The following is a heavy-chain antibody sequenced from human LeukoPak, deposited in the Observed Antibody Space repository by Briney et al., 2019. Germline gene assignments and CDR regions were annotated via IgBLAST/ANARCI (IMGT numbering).Heavy chain of an antibody. CDR2: ISYDGSNK. V-gene: IGHV3-30-3*01. J-gene: IGHJ3*02. D-gene: IGHD6-13*01. CDR3: ARDRGLIAALDAFDI. CDR1: GFTFSSYA. Sequence: GGSLRLSCAASGFTFSSYAMHWVRQAPGKGLEWVAVISYDGSNKYYADSVKGRFTISRDNSKNTLYLQMNSLRAEDTAVYYCARDRGLIAALDAFDIWGQGTMVTVSS.